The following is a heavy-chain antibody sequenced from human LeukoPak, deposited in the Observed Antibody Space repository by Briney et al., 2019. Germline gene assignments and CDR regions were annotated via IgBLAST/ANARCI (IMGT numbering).Heavy chain of an antibody. J-gene: IGHJ4*02. D-gene: IGHD3-22*01. CDR1: AFTFSNYA. V-gene: IGHV3-23*01. Sequence: GGSLRLSCAASAFTFSNYAMSWVRQAPGKGLDWVSLISRSGDNTYYADSVKGRFTISRDNSKNTLYLQMNSLRAEDTAVYYCAKDFRHYYDSYVFDYWGQGTLVTVSS. CDR3: AKDFRHYYDSYVFDY. CDR2: ISRSGDNT.